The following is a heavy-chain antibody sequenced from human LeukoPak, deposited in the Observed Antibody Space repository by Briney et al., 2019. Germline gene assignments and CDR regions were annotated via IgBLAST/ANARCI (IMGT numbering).Heavy chain of an antibody. J-gene: IGHJ6*02. D-gene: IGHD3-3*01. V-gene: IGHV3-21*01. CDR3: ARVRDFWSSYDRIDGMDV. CDR1: GFTFSSYS. Sequence: GGSLRLSCAASGFTFSSYSMKWVRQAPGKGLEWVSSISSSSSYIDYADSVKGRFTISRDNAKNSLYLQMKSLRAEDTAVFYCARVRDFWSSYDRIDGMDVWGQGTTVTVSS. CDR2: ISSSSSYI.